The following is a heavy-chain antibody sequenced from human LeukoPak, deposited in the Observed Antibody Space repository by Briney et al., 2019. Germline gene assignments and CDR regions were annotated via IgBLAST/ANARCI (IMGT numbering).Heavy chain of an antibody. D-gene: IGHD3-3*01. CDR3: AKGGWSLGY. CDR2: ISNSGST. J-gene: IGHJ4*02. Sequence: SETLSLTCTVSGGSIRSYYWSWIRQPPGKRLEWIGYISNSGSTNYNPSLKSRVTISVDTSKNQFSLRLTSVTAADTAVYYCAKGGWSLGYWGQGTLVTVSS. V-gene: IGHV4-59*01. CDR1: GGSIRSYY.